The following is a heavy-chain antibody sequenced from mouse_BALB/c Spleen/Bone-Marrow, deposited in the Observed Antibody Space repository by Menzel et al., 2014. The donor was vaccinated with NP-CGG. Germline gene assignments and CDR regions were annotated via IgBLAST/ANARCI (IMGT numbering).Heavy chain of an antibody. J-gene: IGHJ2*01. CDR2: TYPGNVNT. V-gene: IGHV1S56*01. CDR1: GYTFTSYY. CDR3: ATYDY. Sequence: QVHVKQSGPELVKPGASVRISCKASGYTFTSYYIHWVKQRPGQGLEWIGWTYPGNVNTKYNEKFKGKATLTADKSSSTAYMQLSSLTSEDSAVYFCATYDYWGQGTTLTVSS.